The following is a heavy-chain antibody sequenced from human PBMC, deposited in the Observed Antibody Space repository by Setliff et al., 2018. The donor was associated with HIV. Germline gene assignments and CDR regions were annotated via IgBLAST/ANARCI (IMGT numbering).Heavy chain of an antibody. CDR2: IKQDGSEK. J-gene: IGHJ4*02. CDR3: ARDYTFWSGHPYYFDY. Sequence: PGGSLRLSCAASGFSFGGYWMSWVRQAPGKGLEWVANIKQDGSEKYYVDSVKGRFTISRDNAKNSLYLQMHSLRVEDTAIYYCARDYTFWSGHPYYFDYWGQGTLVTVS. CDR1: GFSFGGYW. D-gene: IGHD3-3*01. V-gene: IGHV3-7*01.